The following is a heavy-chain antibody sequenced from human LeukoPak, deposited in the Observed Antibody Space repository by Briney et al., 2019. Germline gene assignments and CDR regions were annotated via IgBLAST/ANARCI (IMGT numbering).Heavy chain of an antibody. CDR2: ISGRSGAI. Sequence: PGGSLRLSCAASGLTFSDYSMAWVRQAPGKGLEWVSVISGRSGAIFYADSVKGRFTISRDNSNNILHLQVSSLRAEDTAVYYCTREGDRGALVADYFDFWGQGTVVAVSS. V-gene: IGHV3-23*01. CDR1: GLTFSDYS. CDR3: TREGDRGALVADYFDF. J-gene: IGHJ4*02. D-gene: IGHD2-8*02.